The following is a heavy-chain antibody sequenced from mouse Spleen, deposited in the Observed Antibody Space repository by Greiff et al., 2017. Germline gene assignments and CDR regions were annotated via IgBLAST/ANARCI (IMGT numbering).Heavy chain of an antibody. CDR1: GFTFSDYY. CDR3: ARDHSFDY. V-gene: IGHV5-16*01. Sequence: EVKLVESEGGLVQPGSSMKLSCTASGFTFSDYYMAWVRQVPEKGLEWVANINYDGSSTYYLDSLKSRFIISRDNAKNILYLQMSSLKSEDTATYYCARDHSFDYWGQGTTLTVSS. CDR2: INYDGSST. J-gene: IGHJ2*01.